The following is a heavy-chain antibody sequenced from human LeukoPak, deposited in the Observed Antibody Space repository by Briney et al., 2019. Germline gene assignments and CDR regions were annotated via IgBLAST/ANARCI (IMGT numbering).Heavy chain of an antibody. J-gene: IGHJ5*01. D-gene: IGHD2-21*01. CDR1: GFSFSSYW. V-gene: IGHV3-7*01. CDR2: VKQDGSEK. Sequence: GGSARLSCAASGFSFSSYWMNWLRQAPGKGLEWVANVKQDGSEKYYVDSVKGRFTISRDNAKNSLYLQMNSLRAEDTAVYYCAKEGDYPILTYDSWGQGALVTVSS. CDR3: AKEGDYPILTYDS.